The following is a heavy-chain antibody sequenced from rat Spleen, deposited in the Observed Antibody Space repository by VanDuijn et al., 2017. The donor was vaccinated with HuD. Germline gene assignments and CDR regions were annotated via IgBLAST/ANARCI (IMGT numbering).Heavy chain of an antibody. CDR2: MSYDGSST. D-gene: IGHD1-4*01. CDR3: ARWDPGFAY. Sequence: EVQLVESGGGLVQPGRSLKLSCAASGFTFSNYGMAWVRQAPTKGLEWVATMSYDGSSTYYRDSVKGRFTISRDNAKSTLYLQMDSLRSEETATYYCARWDPGFAYWGQGTLVTVSS. CDR1: GFTFSNYG. V-gene: IGHV5-29*01. J-gene: IGHJ3*01.